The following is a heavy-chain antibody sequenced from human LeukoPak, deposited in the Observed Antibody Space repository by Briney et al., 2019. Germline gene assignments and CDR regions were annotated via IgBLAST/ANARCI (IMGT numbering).Heavy chain of an antibody. V-gene: IGHV1-2*02. D-gene: IGHD3-3*01. Sequence: ASVKVSCKASGYTFSDYYIHWVRQAPGQGLEWMGWISPKSGGTNYAQNFQSRVTMTRDTSINTAYMELSRLRPDDTAVYYCARHNYDFDFDSWGQGALVTVSS. CDR2: ISPKSGGT. J-gene: IGHJ4*02. CDR3: ARHNYDFDFDS. CDR1: GYTFSDYY.